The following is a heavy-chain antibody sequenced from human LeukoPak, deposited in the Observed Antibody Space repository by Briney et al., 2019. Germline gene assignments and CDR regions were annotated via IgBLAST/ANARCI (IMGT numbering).Heavy chain of an antibody. Sequence: SETLSLTCTVSGGSISSSSYYWGWIRQPPGKGLGWIGSIYYSGSTYYNPSLKSRVTISVDTSKNQFSLKLSSVTAADTAVYYCARVAGRITMVRGVHDFDYWGQGTLVTVSS. CDR1: GGSISSSSYY. V-gene: IGHV4-39*07. CDR3: ARVAGRITMVRGVHDFDY. D-gene: IGHD3-10*01. J-gene: IGHJ4*02. CDR2: IYYSGST.